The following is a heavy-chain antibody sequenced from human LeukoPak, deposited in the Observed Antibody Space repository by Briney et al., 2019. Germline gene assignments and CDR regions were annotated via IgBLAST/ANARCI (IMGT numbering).Heavy chain of an antibody. CDR2: NYTSGNT. CDR3: ARDPGTLLRGSRRGYDGNYYYMDV. V-gene: IGHV4-61*09. Sequence: SQTLSLTCTVSGGSISTGSYCWSWLRHPAVKGLEGCGHNYTSGNTNNNPSLKRRVTISVDTSKNQCSLTLSSVTAAGTAVYYCARDPGTLLRGSRRGYDGNYYYMDVWGKGTTVSIS. D-gene: IGHD3-10*01. J-gene: IGHJ6*03. CDR1: GGSISTGSYC.